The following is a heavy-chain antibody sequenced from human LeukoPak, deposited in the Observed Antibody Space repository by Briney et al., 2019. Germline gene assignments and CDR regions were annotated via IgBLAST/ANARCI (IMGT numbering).Heavy chain of an antibody. CDR2: VYYGGST. CDR3: ARLDGLYDTSGDPFTI. CDR1: GDSISRYY. V-gene: IGHV4-59*08. Sequence: SETLSLTCTVSGDSISRYYWSWIRQPPGKGLEWIGNVYYGGSTKYSPSLRSRVIISVETYKTQFSLKVTSVTAADTAVYYCARLDGLYDTSGDPFTIWGHGTMVTVSS. J-gene: IGHJ3*02. D-gene: IGHD3-22*01.